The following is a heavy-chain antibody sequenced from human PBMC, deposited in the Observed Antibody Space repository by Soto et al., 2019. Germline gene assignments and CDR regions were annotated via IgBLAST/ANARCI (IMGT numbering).Heavy chain of an antibody. CDR1: GGSISIYY. V-gene: IGHV4-59*01. Sequence: SETLSLTCTVSGGSISIYYWSLIRQPPGKGLEWIGYIYYSGSTNYNPSLKSRVTISVDTSKNQFSLKLSSVTAADTAVYYCARVMNHVLVGIDDYWGQGTLVTVSS. D-gene: IGHD6-6*01. J-gene: IGHJ4*02. CDR2: IYYSGST. CDR3: ARVMNHVLVGIDDY.